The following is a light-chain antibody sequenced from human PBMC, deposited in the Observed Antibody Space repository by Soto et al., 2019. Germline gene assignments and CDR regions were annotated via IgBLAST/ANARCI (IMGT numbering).Light chain of an antibody. CDR2: AAS. CDR1: QGISSW. J-gene: IGKJ5*01. CDR3: QQSYRTPT. Sequence: DIQMTQSPSSVSASVGDRVTITCRASQGISSWLAWYQQKPGRAPELLIYAASSLPSGVPSRFSGSGSGTDYTLTISSLQPEDFATYYCQQSYRTPTFGQGTRLEIK. V-gene: IGKV1-12*01.